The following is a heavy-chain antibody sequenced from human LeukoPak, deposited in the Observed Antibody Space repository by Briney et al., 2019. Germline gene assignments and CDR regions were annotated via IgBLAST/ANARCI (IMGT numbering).Heavy chain of an antibody. D-gene: IGHD1-1*01. CDR3: ARAPDEPGTTDY. J-gene: IGHJ4*02. V-gene: IGHV3-23*01. CDR1: GFTFSSYA. CDR2: ISGSGGST. Sequence: GALRLSCAASGFTFSSYAMSWVRPAPGKGLEWVSAISGSGGSTYYADSVKGRFTISRDNSKNTLYLQMNSLRAEDTAVYYCARAPDEPGTTDYWGQGTLVTVSS.